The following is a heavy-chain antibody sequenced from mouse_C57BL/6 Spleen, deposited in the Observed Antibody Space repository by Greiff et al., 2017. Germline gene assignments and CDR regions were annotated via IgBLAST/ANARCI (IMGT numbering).Heavy chain of an antibody. Sequence: EVKLMESGGDLVKPGGSLKLSCAASGFTFSSYGMSWVRQTPDKRLEWVATISSGGSYTYYPDSVKGRFTISRDNAKNTLYLQMSSLKSEDTAMYYCARQGDYDGNYWGQGTTLTVSS. CDR3: ARQGDYDGNY. J-gene: IGHJ2*01. CDR2: ISSGGSYT. V-gene: IGHV5-6*01. D-gene: IGHD2-4*01. CDR1: GFTFSSYG.